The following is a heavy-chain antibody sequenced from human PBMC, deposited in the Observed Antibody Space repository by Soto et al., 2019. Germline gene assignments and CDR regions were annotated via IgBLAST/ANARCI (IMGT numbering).Heavy chain of an antibody. CDR3: ARGQGYCSGGICYYYYYGMDV. J-gene: IGHJ6*02. CDR1: GGSFSSDA. Sequence: ASVKVSCKASGGSFSSDAFGWVRQAPGQGLEWMGGIIPTSGTANYAQRFQGRATITADESTSTAYMELSSLTSEDTAVYFCARGQGYCSGGICYYYYYGMDVWGQGTTVTVSS. D-gene: IGHD2-15*01. V-gene: IGHV1-69*13. CDR2: IIPTSGTA.